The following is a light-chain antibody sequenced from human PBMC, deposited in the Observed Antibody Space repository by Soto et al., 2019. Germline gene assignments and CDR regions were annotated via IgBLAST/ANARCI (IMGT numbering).Light chain of an antibody. J-gene: IGKJ1*01. CDR2: TAS. V-gene: IGKV3-11*01. CDR1: QSISNY. CDR3: QQHNNWPRT. Sequence: VVLTKSSVALSLSPGKRATISCMASQSISNYLTWYQQKPGQAPTLLIYTASNRATGIPARFSGSGSGTDFTLTISSLQPEDFAVYYCQQHNNWPRTFGQGAMV.